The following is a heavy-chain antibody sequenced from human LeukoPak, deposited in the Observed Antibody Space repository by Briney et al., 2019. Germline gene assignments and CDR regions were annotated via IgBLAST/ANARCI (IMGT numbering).Heavy chain of an antibody. V-gene: IGHV1-2*02. J-gene: IGHJ5*02. Sequence: ASVKVSCKASGYTFTGYYMHWVRQAPGQGLEWMGWINPNSGGTNYAQKFQGRVTMTRDTSISTAYMEPSRLRSDDTAVYYCARVGAVAEVRNQPFDPWGQGTLVTVSS. CDR2: INPNSGGT. CDR3: ARVGAVAEVRNQPFDP. CDR1: GYTFTGYY. D-gene: IGHD6-19*01.